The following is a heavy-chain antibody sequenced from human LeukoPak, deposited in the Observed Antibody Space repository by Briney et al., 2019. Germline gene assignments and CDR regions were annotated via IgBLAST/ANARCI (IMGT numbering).Heavy chain of an antibody. CDR3: ASAMLASDSSGYYTSDYLEH. CDR1: GMVFSSYE. CDR2: ISSSGNTR. D-gene: IGHD3-22*01. V-gene: IGHV3-48*03. Sequence: PGGSLRLSCTASGMVFSSYEMLWVRQAPGKGLQWISYISSSGNTRKYADSVKGRFTISRDNAKKSLQLEMSGLRGDDSAIYYCASAMLASDSSGYYTSDYLEHWGQGTLVSVSS. J-gene: IGHJ4*02.